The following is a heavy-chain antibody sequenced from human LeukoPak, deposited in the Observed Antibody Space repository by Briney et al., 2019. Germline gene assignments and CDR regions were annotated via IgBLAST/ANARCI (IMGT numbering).Heavy chain of an antibody. CDR1: GFTFSSYG. D-gene: IGHD1-26*01. J-gene: IGHJ2*01. Sequence: GGSLRLSCAASGFTFSSYGMHWVRQAPGKGLEWVAFIRYDGSNKYYADSVKGRFTISRDNSKNTLYLQMNSLRAEDTAVYYCARQWELLSSWYFDLWGRGTLVTVSS. CDR3: ARQWELLSSWYFDL. V-gene: IGHV3-30*02. CDR2: IRYDGSNK.